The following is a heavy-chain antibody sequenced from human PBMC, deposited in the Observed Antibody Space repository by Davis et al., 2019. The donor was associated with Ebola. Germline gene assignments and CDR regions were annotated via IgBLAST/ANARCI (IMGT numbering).Heavy chain of an antibody. CDR2: IYYSGST. Sequence: PSETLSLTCTVSGGSISSYYWSWIRQPPGKGLEWIGYIYYSGSTNYNPSLKSRVTISVDTSKNQFSLKLSSVTAADTAVYYCAREPLNGMDVWGQGTTVTVSS. J-gene: IGHJ6*02. V-gene: IGHV4-59*01. CDR1: GGSISSYY. CDR3: AREPLNGMDV.